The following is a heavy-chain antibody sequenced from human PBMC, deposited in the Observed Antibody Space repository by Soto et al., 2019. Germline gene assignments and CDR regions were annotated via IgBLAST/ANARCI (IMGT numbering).Heavy chain of an antibody. Sequence: PSETLSLTCTVSGGSVSSGGYSWNWIRQPPGKGLEWIGYVYYSENTKYNPSLKSRVTISVDTSKDQISLKLSSVTAADTAVYYCAGSRRVWTNSGSYYGYYYYGMDVWGQGTTVTVSS. V-gene: IGHV4-61*08. J-gene: IGHJ6*02. D-gene: IGHD3-10*01. CDR1: GGSVSSGGYS. CDR3: AGSRRVWTNSGSYYGYYYYGMDV. CDR2: VYYSENT.